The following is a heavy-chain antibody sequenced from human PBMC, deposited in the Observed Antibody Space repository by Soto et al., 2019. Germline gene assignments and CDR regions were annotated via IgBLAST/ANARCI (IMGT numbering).Heavy chain of an antibody. V-gene: IGHV4-4*02. D-gene: IGHD3-22*01. Sequence: QVQLQKSGPGLVKPSGTLSLTCAVSGGSISSSNWWSWVRQPPGKGLEWMGEIYHSGSTNYNPSLKSRVTISVDKSENQFSLKLSSVTAADTAVYYCARGRVYYDSSGGEYYYGMDVWGQGTKVTVSS. CDR2: IYHSGST. CDR3: ARGRVYYDSSGGEYYYGMDV. J-gene: IGHJ6*02. CDR1: GGSISSSNW.